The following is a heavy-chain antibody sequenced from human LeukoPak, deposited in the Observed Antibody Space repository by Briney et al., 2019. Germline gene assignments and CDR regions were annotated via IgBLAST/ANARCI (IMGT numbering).Heavy chain of an antibody. J-gene: IGHJ4*02. CDR1: GFTFSRYW. Sequence: GGSLRLSCAASGFTFSRYWMSWVRQAPGEGLEWVANIKQDGSEKYYVDSVKGRFTISRDNAKNSLYLQMNSLRAEDTAVYYCARAPYCSGSSCYPYGGWFDYWGQGTLVTVSS. CDR2: IKQDGSEK. V-gene: IGHV3-7*01. D-gene: IGHD2-15*01. CDR3: ARAPYCSGSSCYPYGGWFDY.